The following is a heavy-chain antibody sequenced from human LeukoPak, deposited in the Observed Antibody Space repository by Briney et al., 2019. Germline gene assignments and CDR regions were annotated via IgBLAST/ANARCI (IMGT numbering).Heavy chain of an antibody. CDR1: GFTFSNFA. CDR3: ARGPGDFDASDI. CDR2: ISYDGSNE. D-gene: IGHD1-14*01. V-gene: IGHV3-30-3*01. J-gene: IGHJ3*02. Sequence: PGGSLRLSCAASGFTFSNFAMHWVRQAPGKGLEWVAVISYDGSNEYYADSVKGRFSISRDNSKNTLFLQMNSLRAEDTAVYYCARGPGDFDASDIWGQGTMVTVSS.